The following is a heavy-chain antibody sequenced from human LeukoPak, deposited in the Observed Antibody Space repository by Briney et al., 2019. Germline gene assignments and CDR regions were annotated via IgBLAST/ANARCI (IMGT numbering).Heavy chain of an antibody. D-gene: IGHD3-3*01. CDR3: AKAGPPDFWSGYYIDY. Sequence: GGSLRLSCAASGFTFSSYAMSWVRQAPGKGLEWVSAISGSGGSTYYADSVKGRFTISRDNSKNTLYLQMNSLRAEDTAVYYCAKAGPPDFWSGYYIDYWGQGTLVTVSS. V-gene: IGHV3-23*01. CDR1: GFTFSSYA. CDR2: ISGSGGST. J-gene: IGHJ4*02.